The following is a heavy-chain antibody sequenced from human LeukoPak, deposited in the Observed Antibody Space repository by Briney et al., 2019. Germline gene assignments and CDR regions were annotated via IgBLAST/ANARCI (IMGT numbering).Heavy chain of an antibody. Sequence: SETLSLTCTVSGGSISSSSYYWGWIRQPPGKGLECIGSIYYSGSTYYNPSLKSRVTISIDTSKNQFSLKLSSVTGADTAVYYCARFNSGSYQHYFDYWGQGTLVTVSS. J-gene: IGHJ4*02. CDR2: IYYSGST. CDR3: ARFNSGSYQHYFDY. V-gene: IGHV4-39*07. CDR1: GGSISSSSYY. D-gene: IGHD1-26*01.